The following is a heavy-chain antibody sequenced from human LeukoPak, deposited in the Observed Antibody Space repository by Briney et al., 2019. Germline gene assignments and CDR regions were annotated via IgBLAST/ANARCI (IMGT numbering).Heavy chain of an antibody. V-gene: IGHV3-7*01. D-gene: IGHD5-24*01. Sequence: GGSLRLSCAASGFTFSSYWMSWVRQAPGKGLEWVANIKQDGSEKYYVDSVKGRFTISRDNAKNSLYLQMNSLRAEDTAVYYCARDQRDGYNELDYWGQGTLVTVSS. J-gene: IGHJ4*02. CDR2: IKQDGSEK. CDR3: ARDQRDGYNELDY. CDR1: GFTFSSYW.